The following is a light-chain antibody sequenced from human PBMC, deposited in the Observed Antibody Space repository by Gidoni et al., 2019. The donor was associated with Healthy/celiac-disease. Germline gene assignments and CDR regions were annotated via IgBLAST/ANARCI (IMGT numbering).Light chain of an antibody. V-gene: IGKV1-39*01. CDR3: QQSYSTPRT. J-gene: IGKJ1*01. Sequence: DIQMTQSPSSLSASVGDRVTITCRASQSISSYLNWYRQKPGKAPKLLIYAASSLQSGVPSRFSGSGSGTDFTLTISSLQPEDCATYYCQQSYSTPRTFGQGTKVEIK. CDR2: AAS. CDR1: QSISSY.